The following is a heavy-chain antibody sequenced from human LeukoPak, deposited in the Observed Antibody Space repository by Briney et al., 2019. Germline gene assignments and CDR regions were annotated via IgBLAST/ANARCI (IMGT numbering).Heavy chain of an antibody. CDR2: ISWNSGSI. Sequence: PGGSLRLSCAASGFTFSSYWMHWVRQAPGKGLEWVSGISWNSGSIGYADSVKGRFTISRDNAKNSLYLQMNSLRAEDTALYYCAKDIKSLINYDSSDYAFDIWGQGTMVTVSS. D-gene: IGHD3-22*01. CDR3: AKDIKSLINYDSSDYAFDI. CDR1: GFTFSSYW. J-gene: IGHJ3*02. V-gene: IGHV3-9*01.